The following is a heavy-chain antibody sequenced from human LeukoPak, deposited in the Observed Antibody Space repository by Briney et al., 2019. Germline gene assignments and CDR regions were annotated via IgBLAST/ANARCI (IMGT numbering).Heavy chain of an antibody. CDR3: ARGARIPPDSMRYGMDV. V-gene: IGHV3-74*01. CDR2: INSDASST. J-gene: IGHJ6*02. Sequence: GGSLRLSCAASGITFSSYWMHWVRQAPGKGLVWVSRINSDASSTNYADSVKGRFTISRDNAKNTLYLQMNSLRAEDTAVYYCARGARIPPDSMRYGMDVWGQGTTVTVSS. D-gene: IGHD3-22*01. CDR1: GITFSSYW.